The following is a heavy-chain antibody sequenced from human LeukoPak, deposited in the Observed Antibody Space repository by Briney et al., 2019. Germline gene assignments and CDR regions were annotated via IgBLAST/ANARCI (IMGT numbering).Heavy chain of an antibody. CDR3: ARGRGSGWYIDY. D-gene: IGHD6-19*01. CDR2: INHSGST. V-gene: IGHV4-34*01. J-gene: IGHJ4*02. Sequence: SETLSLTCAVYGGSFSGYYWSWIRQPPGKGRGWIGEINHSGSTNYNPSLKGRVTISVDTSKNQFSLKLSSVTAADTAVYYGARGRGSGWYIDYWGQGTLVTVSS. CDR1: GGSFSGYY.